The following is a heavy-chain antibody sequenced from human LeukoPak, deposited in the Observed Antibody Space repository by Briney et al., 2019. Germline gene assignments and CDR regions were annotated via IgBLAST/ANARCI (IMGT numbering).Heavy chain of an antibody. D-gene: IGHD3-10*01. CDR2: ISSSSSYI. CDR1: GFTFSSYS. J-gene: IGHJ4*02. Sequence: NPGGSLRLSCAASGFTFSSYSMNWVRQAPGKGLEWVSSISSSSSYIYYADSVKGRFTISRDNAKNSLYLQMNSPRAEDTAVYYCARDLGTMVRGVIAYWGQGTLVTVSS. V-gene: IGHV3-21*01. CDR3: ARDLGTMVRGVIAY.